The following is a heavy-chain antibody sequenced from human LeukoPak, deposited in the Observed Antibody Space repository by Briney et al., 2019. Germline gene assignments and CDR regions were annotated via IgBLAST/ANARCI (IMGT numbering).Heavy chain of an antibody. D-gene: IGHD7-27*01. Sequence: SETLSLTCTVSGGSITNYYWSWIRQPPGKGLEWIGYIYYSGSTNYNPSLKSRVTISVDTSKNQSSLKLSSVTAADTAVYYCARHASPTSAGDNYWGQGTLVTVSS. V-gene: IGHV4-59*08. CDR3: ARHASPTSAGDNY. CDR2: IYYSGST. J-gene: IGHJ4*02. CDR1: GGSITNYY.